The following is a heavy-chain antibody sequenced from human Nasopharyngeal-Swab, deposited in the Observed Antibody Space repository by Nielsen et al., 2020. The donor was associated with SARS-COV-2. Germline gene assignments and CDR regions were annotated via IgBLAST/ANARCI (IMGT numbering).Heavy chain of an antibody. CDR3: AKGNMAVAFDY. J-gene: IGHJ4*02. CDR2: IYSGGST. V-gene: IGHV3-66*02. Sequence: WIRQPPGKGLEWVSVIYSGGSTYYADSVKGRFTISRDNSKNTLYLQMNSLRAEDTAVYYCAKGNMAVAFDYWGQGTLVTVSS. D-gene: IGHD6-19*01.